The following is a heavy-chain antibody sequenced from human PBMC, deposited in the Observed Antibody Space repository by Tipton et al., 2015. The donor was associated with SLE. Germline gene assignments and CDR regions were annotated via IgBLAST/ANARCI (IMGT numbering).Heavy chain of an antibody. CDR1: GFTFSDYY. CDR2: IYTSGST. CDR3: ARGMAAVAGPDS. Sequence: LRLSCAASGFTFSDYYMSWIRQPAGKGLEWIGYIYTSGSTNYNPSLKSRVTISVDTSKNQFSLKLSSVTAADTAVYYCARGMAAVAGPDSWGQGTLVTVSS. J-gene: IGHJ4*02. D-gene: IGHD6-19*01. V-gene: IGHV4-4*09.